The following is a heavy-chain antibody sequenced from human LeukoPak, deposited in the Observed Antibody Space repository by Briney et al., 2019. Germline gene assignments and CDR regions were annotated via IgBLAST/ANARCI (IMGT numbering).Heavy chain of an antibody. J-gene: IGHJ6*03. CDR3: ARSHRQDYFYYFYMDV. D-gene: IGHD1-14*01. CDR1: GFTFDDYA. CDR2: INWNGGSK. V-gene: IGHV3-20*04. Sequence: GGSLRLSCAASGFTFDDYAMSWVRQVPGKGLEWVSVINWNGGSKGYADSVKGRFTISRDNARNSLYLQMNSLRAEDTAVYYCARSHRQDYFYYFYMDVWGKGTTVTVSS.